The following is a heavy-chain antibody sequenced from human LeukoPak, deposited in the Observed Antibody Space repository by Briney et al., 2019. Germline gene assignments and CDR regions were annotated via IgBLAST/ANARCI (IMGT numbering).Heavy chain of an antibody. D-gene: IGHD1-7*01. V-gene: IGHV3-23*01. CDR3: AKDGKTRNWNYFQAKPVY. CDR1: GFIFRNYG. Sequence: PGGTLRLSRAASGFIFRNYGMSWVRQAPGKGLEWVSGISGSGGGTYYADSVKGRFSISRDISKNTLYLQMNSLRAEDTAIYYCAKDGKTRNWNYFQAKPVYWGQGTLVTVSS. J-gene: IGHJ4*02. CDR2: ISGSGGGT.